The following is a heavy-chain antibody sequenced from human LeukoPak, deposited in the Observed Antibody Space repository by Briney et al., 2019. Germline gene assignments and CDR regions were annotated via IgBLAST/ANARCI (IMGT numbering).Heavy chain of an antibody. CDR3: ARVRTGGYVDY. V-gene: IGHV4-39*01. CDR2: IYYSGSA. Sequence: SETLSLTCSASGGSISSTDYYWGWIRQPPGKGLEWIGTIYYSGSAYYNPSLKSRVTISVDTSKNQFSLKLGSVTAADTAVYYCARVRTGGYVDYWGQGTLVTVSS. D-gene: IGHD2-8*02. CDR1: GGSISSTDYY. J-gene: IGHJ4*02.